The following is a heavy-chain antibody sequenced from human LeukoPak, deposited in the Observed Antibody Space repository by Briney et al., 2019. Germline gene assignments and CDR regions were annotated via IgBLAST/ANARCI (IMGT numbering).Heavy chain of an antibody. CDR2: ISGSGGST. V-gene: IGHV3-23*01. CDR1: GFTFSSYA. D-gene: IGHD6-6*01. Sequence: GGSLRLSCAASGFTFSSYAMSWVRQAPGKGLEWVSAISGSGGSTYYADSVKGRLTISRDNSKNTLYLQMNSLRAEDTAVYYCAKDVYSSSSGNFDYWGQGTLVTVSS. J-gene: IGHJ4*02. CDR3: AKDVYSSSSGNFDY.